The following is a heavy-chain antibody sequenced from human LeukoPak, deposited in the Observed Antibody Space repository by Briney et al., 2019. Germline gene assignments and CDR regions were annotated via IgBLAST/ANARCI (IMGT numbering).Heavy chain of an antibody. CDR2: ISAYNGNT. D-gene: IGHD2-21*02. CDR3: ASPRAYCGGDCGGMDV. CDR1: GYTSTSYG. Sequence: WASVKVSCKASGYTSTSYGISWVRQAPGQGLEWMGWISAYNGNTNYAQKLQGRVTMTTDTSTSTAYMELRSLRSDDTAVYYCASPRAYCGGDCGGMDVWGQGTTVTVSS. V-gene: IGHV1-18*01. J-gene: IGHJ6*02.